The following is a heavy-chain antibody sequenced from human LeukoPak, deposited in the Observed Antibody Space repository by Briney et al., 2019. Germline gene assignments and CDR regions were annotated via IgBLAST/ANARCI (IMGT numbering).Heavy chain of an antibody. V-gene: IGHV3-21*01. CDR2: ISSSRSYI. CDR3: ARGRDGYIYPYFDY. D-gene: IGHD5-24*01. CDR1: GFTFSSYS. J-gene: IGHJ4*02. Sequence: GGSLRLSCAASGFTFSSYSMNWLRQARGKGLEWVSYISSSRSYIYYADSVKGRFTISRDNAKNSLYLQMNSLRAEDTAVYYCARGRDGYIYPYFDYWGQGTLVTVSS.